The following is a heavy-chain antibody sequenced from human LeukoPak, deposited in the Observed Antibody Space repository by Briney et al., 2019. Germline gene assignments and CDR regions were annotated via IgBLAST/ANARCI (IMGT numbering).Heavy chain of an antibody. CDR3: ARQLAAGNAAFDI. J-gene: IGHJ3*02. Sequence: PSETLSLTCTVSGVSIYSSTYYWAWIRQPPGKGLEFIGSIYYNENTYHNPSLKSRLTISVDTSTNHFSLRLTSVTAADTAIYYCARQLAAGNAAFDIWGQGTVVTVSS. CDR2: IYYNENT. D-gene: IGHD2-15*01. CDR1: GVSIYSSTYY. V-gene: IGHV4-39*01.